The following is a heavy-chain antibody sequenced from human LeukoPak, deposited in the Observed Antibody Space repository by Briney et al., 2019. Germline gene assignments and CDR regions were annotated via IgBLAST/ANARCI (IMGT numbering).Heavy chain of an antibody. D-gene: IGHD2-15*01. J-gene: IGHJ5*02. CDR3: ARGPRGPRWFDP. CDR1: GGSFSGYY. CDR2: INHSGST. Sequence: ETLSLTCAVYGGSFSGYYWSWIRQPPGKGLEWIGEINHSGSTNYNPSLKGRVTISVDTSKNQFSLKLSSVTAADTAVYYCARGPRGPRWFDPWGQGTLVTVSS. V-gene: IGHV4-34*01.